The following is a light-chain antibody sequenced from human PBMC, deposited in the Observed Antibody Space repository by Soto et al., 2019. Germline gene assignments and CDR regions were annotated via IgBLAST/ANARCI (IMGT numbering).Light chain of an antibody. CDR2: AAS. Sequence: ETVMTQSPATLSVSPGERAILSCRASQSVSGNLAWYQQKPGQAPRLLIYAASSRAAGIPPRFSGSGSGTEFTLTVSSLQSEDFVVDYCQQYNNWPPYAFGQGTKLEIK. J-gene: IGKJ2*01. CDR3: QQYNNWPPYA. V-gene: IGKV3-15*01. CDR1: QSVSGN.